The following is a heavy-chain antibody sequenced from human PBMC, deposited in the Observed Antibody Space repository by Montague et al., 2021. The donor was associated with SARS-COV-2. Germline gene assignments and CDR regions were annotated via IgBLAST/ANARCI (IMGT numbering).Heavy chain of an antibody. CDR2: ISWNSGGI. Sequence: SLRLSCAASGFTFDDYATHWVRQAPGKGLEWVSGISWNSGGIGYADSVKGRFTISRDNAKNSLYLQMNSLRAEDTALYYCAKDSEIAAAGTWVDYWGQGTLVTVSS. CDR3: AKDSEIAAAGTWVDY. V-gene: IGHV3-9*01. CDR1: GFTFDDYA. D-gene: IGHD6-13*01. J-gene: IGHJ4*02.